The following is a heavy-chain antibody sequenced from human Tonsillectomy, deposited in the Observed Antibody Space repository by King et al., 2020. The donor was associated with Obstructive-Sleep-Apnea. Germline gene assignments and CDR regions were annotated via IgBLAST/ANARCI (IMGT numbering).Heavy chain of an antibody. J-gene: IGHJ4*02. CDR2: ISGSGGTT. Sequence: DVQLVESGGGLVQPGGSLRLSCAASGFTFSSYDMSWVRQAPGKGLEWVSAISGSGGTTYYADSVKGRFTVSRDNSKNTLYLQMNSLGAEDTAVYYCAKDRRSGSYYGGAYWGQGTLVTVSS. CDR1: GFTFSSYD. D-gene: IGHD3-10*01. CDR3: AKDRRSGSYYGGAY. V-gene: IGHV3-23*04.